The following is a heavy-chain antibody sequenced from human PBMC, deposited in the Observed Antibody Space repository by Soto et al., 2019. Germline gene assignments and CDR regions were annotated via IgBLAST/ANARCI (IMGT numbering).Heavy chain of an antibody. CDR3: AKDRRAGGNSAFYFDF. CDR1: GFKFSNYA. CDR2: ISATGGGT. J-gene: IGHJ4*02. D-gene: IGHD3-16*01. V-gene: IGHV3-23*01. Sequence: GVSLRLSCAASGFKFSNYAMSWVRQAPGKGLEWVSLISATGGGTYYADSMKGRFTISRDNSHNTLYLQVHSLTAEDTAVYYCAKDRRAGGNSAFYFDFWGQGAQVTVSS.